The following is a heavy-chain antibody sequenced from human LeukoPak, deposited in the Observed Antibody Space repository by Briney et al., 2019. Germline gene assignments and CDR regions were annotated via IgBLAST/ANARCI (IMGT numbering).Heavy chain of an antibody. D-gene: IGHD5-12*01. CDR2: IWYDGSTK. V-gene: IGHV3-33*01. Sequence: PGGSLRLSCAASGFTFSNYGMHWVRQAPGKGLEWVAVIWYDGSTKYYADSVKGRFTISRDNSKNTLYLQMNSLRAEDTAVYYCAREEYSGYEIYFDYWGQGTLVTVSS. J-gene: IGHJ4*02. CDR3: AREEYSGYEIYFDY. CDR1: GFTFSNYG.